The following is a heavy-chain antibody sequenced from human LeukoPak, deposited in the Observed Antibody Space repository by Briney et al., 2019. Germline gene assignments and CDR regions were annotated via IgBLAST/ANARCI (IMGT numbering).Heavy chain of an antibody. CDR1: GYTLTELS. D-gene: IGHD5-12*01. Sequence: ASVKVSCKDSGYTLTELSMHWVRQAPGKGLEWMGGFDPEDGETIYAQKFQGRVTMTEDTSTDTAYMELSSLRSENAAVYYCATESGYDYRLDYWGQGTLVTVSS. CDR2: FDPEDGET. CDR3: ATESGYDYRLDY. J-gene: IGHJ4*02. V-gene: IGHV1-24*01.